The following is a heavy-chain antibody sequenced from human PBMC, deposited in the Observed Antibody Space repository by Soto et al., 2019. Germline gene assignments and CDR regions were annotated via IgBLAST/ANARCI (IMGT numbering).Heavy chain of an antibody. CDR1: GYSFTTYW. CDR3: ARRGGGYYGSGSYYKAPFDY. CDR2: IYPGDSDT. Sequence: PGESLKISCKGSGYSFTTYWIGWVRQMPGKGLEWMGIIYPGDSDTRYSPSFQGQVTISADKSISTAYLQWSSLQASDTAMYYCARRGGGYYGSGSYYKAPFDYWGQGPLVSVSS. J-gene: IGHJ4*02. V-gene: IGHV5-51*01. D-gene: IGHD3-10*01.